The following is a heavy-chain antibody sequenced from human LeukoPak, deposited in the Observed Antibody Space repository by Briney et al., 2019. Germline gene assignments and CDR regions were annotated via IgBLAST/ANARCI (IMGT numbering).Heavy chain of an antibody. CDR2: IWYDGSNK. Sequence: RSLRLSCAASGFTFSSYGMHWVRQAPGKGLEWVAVIWYDGSNKYYADSVKGRFTISRDNSKNTLYLQMNSLRAEDTAVYYCARLPFEAAADAYYYYGMDVWGQGTTVTVSS. CDR3: ARLPFEAAADAYYYYGMDV. D-gene: IGHD6-13*01. CDR1: GFTFSSYG. V-gene: IGHV3-33*01. J-gene: IGHJ6*02.